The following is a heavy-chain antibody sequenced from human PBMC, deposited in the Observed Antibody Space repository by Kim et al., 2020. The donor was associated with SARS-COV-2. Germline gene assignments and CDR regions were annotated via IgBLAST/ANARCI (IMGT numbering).Heavy chain of an antibody. CDR3: AKDADRIRIAAAPYSVGRFDP. CDR2: ISGSGGST. CDR1: GFTFSSYA. Sequence: GGSLRLSCAASGFTFSSYAMSWVRQAPGKGLEWVSAISGSGGSTYYADSVKGRFTISRDNSKNTLYLQMNSRRAEDTAVYYCAKDADRIRIAAAPYSVGRFDPWGQGTLVTVSS. J-gene: IGHJ5*02. V-gene: IGHV3-23*01. D-gene: IGHD6-13*01.